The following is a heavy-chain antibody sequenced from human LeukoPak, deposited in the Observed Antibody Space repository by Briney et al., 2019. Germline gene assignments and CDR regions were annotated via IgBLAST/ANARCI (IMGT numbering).Heavy chain of an antibody. CDR2: IYGAART. Sequence: GGSLRLSCAASGFTVSNNYMSWVRQAPGKGLEWVSVIYGAARTHYADSVKGRFTISRVNSKNTVYLQMDSLRAEDTAVYYCARQGRTWIYHFDPWGQGTLVTVSS. CDR3: ARQGRTWIYHFDP. CDR1: GFTVSNNY. V-gene: IGHV3-66*04. J-gene: IGHJ5*02. D-gene: IGHD5-12*01.